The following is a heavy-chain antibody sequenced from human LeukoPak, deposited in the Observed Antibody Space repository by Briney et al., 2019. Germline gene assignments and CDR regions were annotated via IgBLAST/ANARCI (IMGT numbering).Heavy chain of an antibody. CDR2: IYTDDQT. Sequence: GGSLRLSCAPPGFTVNSNNMNWVPQAPGKGLGCLQVIYTDDQTYYADAVKGRFIVSRDISKNTLYLQVNNVTAEDTAIYYCAREVANGASYSSAWSVWGQGTTVSVSS. J-gene: IGHJ6*02. CDR3: AREVANGASYSSAWSV. V-gene: IGHV3-53*01. D-gene: IGHD6-19*01. CDR1: GFTVNSNN.